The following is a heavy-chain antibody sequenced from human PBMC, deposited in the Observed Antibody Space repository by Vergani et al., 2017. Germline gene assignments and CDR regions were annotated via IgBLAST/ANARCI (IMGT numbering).Heavy chain of an antibody. Sequence: QVQLVESGGGVVQPGRSLRLSCAASGFTFSSYAMHWVRQAPGKGLEWVALISYDGSNEYYADSVKGRVTISRDNSKNTLYLQMNSLRAEDTAVYYCARDGEYCSGGSCYSTAMDVWGKGTTVTVSS. CDR2: ISYDGSNE. CDR1: GFTFSSYA. D-gene: IGHD2-15*01. V-gene: IGHV3-30-3*01. J-gene: IGHJ6*03. CDR3: ARDGEYCSGGSCYSTAMDV.